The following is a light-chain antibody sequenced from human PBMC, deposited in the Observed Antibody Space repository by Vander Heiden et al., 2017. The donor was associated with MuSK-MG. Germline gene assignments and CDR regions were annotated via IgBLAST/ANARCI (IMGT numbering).Light chain of an antibody. CDR3: PSYDSSLV. Sequence: QSVLTQPPSVSGAPGPRVTIACTGSSSNSEECYDGHRYQHLPGTALILLIYGTSTRPSGVPFRFSGSNSATSASLAITGLEAEDEYYYYSPSYDSSLVFGGGTKLTVL. CDR1: SSNSEECYD. CDR2: GTS. J-gene: IGLJ2*01. V-gene: IGLV1-40*01.